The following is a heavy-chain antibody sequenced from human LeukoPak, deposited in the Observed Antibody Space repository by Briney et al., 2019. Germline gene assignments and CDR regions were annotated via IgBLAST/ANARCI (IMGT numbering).Heavy chain of an antibody. D-gene: IGHD3-3*01. CDR1: GFTSSDYY. Sequence: PGGSLRLSCAASGFTSSDYYMSWIRQAPGKGLEWVSYISSSGSTIYYADSVKGRFTISRDNAKNSLYLQMNSLRAEDTAVYYCASTTIFGVADFDYWGQGTLVTVSS. J-gene: IGHJ4*02. CDR2: ISSSGSTI. CDR3: ASTTIFGVADFDY. V-gene: IGHV3-11*01.